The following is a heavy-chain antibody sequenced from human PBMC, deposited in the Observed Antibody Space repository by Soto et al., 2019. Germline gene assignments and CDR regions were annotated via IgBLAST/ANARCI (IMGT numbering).Heavy chain of an antibody. J-gene: IGHJ5*02. D-gene: IGHD4-17*01. V-gene: IGHV3-30-3*01. CDR1: GFTFSSYA. Sequence: QVQLVESGGGVVQPGRSLRLSCAASGFTFSSYAMHWVRQAPGKGLEWVAVISYDGSNKYYADSVKGRFTISRDNSKNTLYLQMNSLRAEDTAVYYCARDWGPTTVTTATYNWFDPWGQGALVTVSS. CDR2: ISYDGSNK. CDR3: ARDWGPTTVTTATYNWFDP.